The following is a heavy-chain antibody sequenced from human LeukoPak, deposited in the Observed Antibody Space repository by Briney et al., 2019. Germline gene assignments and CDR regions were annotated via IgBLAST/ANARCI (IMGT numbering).Heavy chain of an antibody. CDR2: ITSSSSTI. J-gene: IGHJ5*02. CDR1: GFTFSTYS. V-gene: IGHV3-48*01. CDR3: ARDVYDSSDGSPEVS. Sequence: PGGSLRLSCAASGFTFSTYSMNWVRQAPGKGLEWVSYITSSSSTIYYADSVKGRFTISRDNSMNTLYLQMNSLRAEDTAVYYCARDVYDSSDGSPEVSWGQGTLVTVSS. D-gene: IGHD3-22*01.